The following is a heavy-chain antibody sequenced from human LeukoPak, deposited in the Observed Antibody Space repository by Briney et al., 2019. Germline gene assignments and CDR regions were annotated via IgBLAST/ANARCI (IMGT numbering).Heavy chain of an antibody. Sequence: SVKVSCKASGYTFTGYYIHWVRQAPGQGLEWMGGIIPIFGTANYAQKFQGRVTITTDESTSTAYMELSSLRSEDTAVYYCARDLKGGAFDIWGQGTMVTVSS. CDR1: GYTFTGYY. CDR2: IIPIFGTA. J-gene: IGHJ3*02. D-gene: IGHD3-16*01. CDR3: ARDLKGGAFDI. V-gene: IGHV1-69*05.